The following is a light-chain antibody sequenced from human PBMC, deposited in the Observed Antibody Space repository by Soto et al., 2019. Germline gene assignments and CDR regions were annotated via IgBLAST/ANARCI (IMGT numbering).Light chain of an antibody. Sequence: EIVMTQSPATLSVSPGERATLSCRASQSVSNNLAWYQKKPGQAPRLLIYGASTRATGIPARFSGSGSGKEFTLTISSLQSEDFAVYYCQQYNNWWTVGQGTKVEIQ. CDR3: QQYNNWWT. CDR1: QSVSNN. CDR2: GAS. J-gene: IGKJ1*01. V-gene: IGKV3-15*01.